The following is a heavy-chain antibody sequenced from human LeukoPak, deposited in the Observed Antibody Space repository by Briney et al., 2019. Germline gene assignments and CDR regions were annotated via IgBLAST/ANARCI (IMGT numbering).Heavy chain of an antibody. Sequence: SETLSLTCAVYGGSFSGYYWSWIRQPPGKGLEWIGEISHSGSTNYNPSLKSRVTISVDTSKNQFSLRLSSVTAADTAVYYCARDWGVSARPGYMDVWGKGTTVTVSS. CDR1: GGSFSGYY. CDR2: ISHSGST. D-gene: IGHD6-6*01. CDR3: ARDWGVSARPGYMDV. V-gene: IGHV4-34*01. J-gene: IGHJ6*03.